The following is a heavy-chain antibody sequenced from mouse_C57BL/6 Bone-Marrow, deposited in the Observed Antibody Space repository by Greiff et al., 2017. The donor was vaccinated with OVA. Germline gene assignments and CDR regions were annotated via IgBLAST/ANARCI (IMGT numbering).Heavy chain of an antibody. D-gene: IGHD1-1*01. CDR1: GFNIKNTY. Sequence: VQLQQSVAELVRPGASVKLSCTASGFNIKNTYMHWVKQRPEQGLEWIGRIDPANDNTKYAPKFQGKATMTADTSSNTAYMQLSSLSSEATAVYGCARGNFGSSFYAMDYWGQGTSVTVSS. V-gene: IGHV14-3*01. CDR3: ARGNFGSSFYAMDY. J-gene: IGHJ4*01. CDR2: IDPANDNT.